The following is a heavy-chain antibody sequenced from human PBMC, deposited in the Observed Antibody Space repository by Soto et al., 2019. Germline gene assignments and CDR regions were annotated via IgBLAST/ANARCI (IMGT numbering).Heavy chain of an antibody. V-gene: IGHV4-59*01. Sequence: SETLSLTCTVSGGSITDYYWSWIRQPPGKALEWIGYGYHSVSIHYNPSLKARVTISVDTSENQFSLRLSSVTAADTAVYYCARAFAGFGAYWYFDLWGRGTPVTVSS. D-gene: IGHD3-16*01. CDR2: GYHSVSI. J-gene: IGHJ2*01. CDR1: GGSITDYY. CDR3: ARAFAGFGAYWYFDL.